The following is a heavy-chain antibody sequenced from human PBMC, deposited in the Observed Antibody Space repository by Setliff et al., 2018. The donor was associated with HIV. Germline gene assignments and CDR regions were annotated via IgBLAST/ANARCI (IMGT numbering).Heavy chain of an antibody. J-gene: IGHJ4*02. CDR2: INPSDGST. CDR1: GYTFTSYA. V-gene: IGHV1-46*03. Sequence: ASVKVSCKASGYTFTSYAMHWVRQAPGQRLEWMGWINPSDGSTSYAQKFQGRVTMTRDTSTSTVYMELSSLRSEDTAFYYCTLGYCSVGSCYSVGFDYWGQGTLVTVSS. D-gene: IGHD2-15*01. CDR3: TLGYCSVGSCYSVGFDY.